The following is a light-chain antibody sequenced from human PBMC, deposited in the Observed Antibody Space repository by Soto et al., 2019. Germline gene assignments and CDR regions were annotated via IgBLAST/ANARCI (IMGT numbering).Light chain of an antibody. V-gene: IGLV2-14*03. CDR1: SSDIGSYDH. CDR2: AVS. CDR3: ISYTDRQSYL. Sequence: SVLAQPASVSGSPGHSITISCSGTSSDIGSYDHVAWYQQFPGKSPKLIIYAVSDRPSGVSDRFSGSKSGISASLTISGLQTEDEADYYCISYTDRQSYLFGTGTKVTVL. J-gene: IGLJ1*01.